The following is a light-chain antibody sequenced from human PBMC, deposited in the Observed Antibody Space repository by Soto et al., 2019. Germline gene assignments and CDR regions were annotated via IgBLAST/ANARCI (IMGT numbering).Light chain of an antibody. J-gene: IGKJ2*01. CDR3: LQFGISPYT. V-gene: IGKV3-20*01. Sequence: EIALTQSPGTLSLSPGERATLSCRASQSVSSSYVAWYQQKPGQTPRLVIYGASTRATGTPDRFSGRGSGTAFTMTICGLEAEDFAVYFCLQFGISPYTFGQGTKLEV. CDR1: QSVSSSY. CDR2: GAS.